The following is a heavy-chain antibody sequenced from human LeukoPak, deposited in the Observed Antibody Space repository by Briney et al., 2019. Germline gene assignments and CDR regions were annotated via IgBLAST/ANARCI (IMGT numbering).Heavy chain of an antibody. Sequence: SETLSLTCTVSGGSISSYYWSWIRQPPGKGLEWIGYIYSSGTGSTNYNPSLKSRVTISLDTSKNQFSLKLSSVTAADTAVYFSARAEYGVTSGFWGRFDYWGQGTLVTVSS. D-gene: IGHD4-23*01. CDR1: GGSISSYY. J-gene: IGHJ4*02. V-gene: IGHV4-59*01. CDR3: ARAEYGVTSGFWGRFDY. CDR2: IYSSGTGST.